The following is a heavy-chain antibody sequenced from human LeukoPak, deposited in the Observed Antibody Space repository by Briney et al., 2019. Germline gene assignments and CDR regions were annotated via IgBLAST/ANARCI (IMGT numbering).Heavy chain of an antibody. J-gene: IGHJ4*02. D-gene: IGHD4-17*01. V-gene: IGHV1-46*01. CDR2: INPSGGST. Sequence: ASVKVSCKASGYTFTSYYMHWVRQAPGQGLEWMGIINPSGGSTSYAQKFQGRVTMTRDMSTSTVYMELSRLRSDDTAVYYCATDYGDYPMASFDYWGQGTLVTVSS. CDR3: ATDYGDYPMASFDY. CDR1: GYTFTSYY.